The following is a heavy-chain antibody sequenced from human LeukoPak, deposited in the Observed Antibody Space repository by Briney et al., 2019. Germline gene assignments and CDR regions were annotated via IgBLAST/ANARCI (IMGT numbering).Heavy chain of an antibody. Sequence: ASVKVSCKSSGYSFINYYMHWVRRAPGQGLEWMGIINLSAGSTSYAQKFEGRVTMTRDTSTSTVYMELSSLRSDDTAVYYCVRGIFDFDYWGQGTLVTVSS. CDR1: GYSFINYY. CDR3: VRGIFDFDY. V-gene: IGHV1-46*01. J-gene: IGHJ4*02. CDR2: INLSAGST. D-gene: IGHD3-3*01.